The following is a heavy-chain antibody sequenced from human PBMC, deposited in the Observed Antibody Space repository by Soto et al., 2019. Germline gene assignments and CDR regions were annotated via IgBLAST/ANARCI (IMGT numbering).Heavy chain of an antibody. D-gene: IGHD1-26*01. J-gene: IGHJ4*02. Sequence: GGSLRLSCAASGFTFSSYGMHWVRQAPGKGLEXVAXISXXXXXKXXADSVTGRFTISRDNSKNTLYLQMNSLSAEDTAVDYCAKDRVGALDYWGQGTLVTVSS. CDR1: GFTFSSYG. CDR3: AKDRVGALDY. V-gene: IGHV3-30*18. CDR2: ISXXXXXK.